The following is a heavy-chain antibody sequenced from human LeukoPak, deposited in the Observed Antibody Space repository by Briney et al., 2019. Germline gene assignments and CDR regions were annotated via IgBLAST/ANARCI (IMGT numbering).Heavy chain of an antibody. D-gene: IGHD6-13*01. CDR2: ISSSGSTI. V-gene: IGHV3-11*01. Sequence: GGSLRLSCAASGFTFSDYYMSWIRQAPGKGLEWVSYISSSGSTINYADSVKGRFTISRDNAKNSLSLQMNGLRTEDTAVYYCARTPSAIAAANWFDPWGQGTLVTVSS. CDR1: GFTFSDYY. J-gene: IGHJ5*02. CDR3: ARTPSAIAAANWFDP.